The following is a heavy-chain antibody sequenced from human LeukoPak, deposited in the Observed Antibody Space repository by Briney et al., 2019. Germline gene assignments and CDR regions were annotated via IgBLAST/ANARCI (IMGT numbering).Heavy chain of an antibody. CDR2: IFDNGSP. D-gene: IGHD2-21*01. CDR3: ARDHWLLSSKTWYYYGMDV. V-gene: IGHV4-59*01. Sequence: SETLSLTCTVSGGSISGYYWSWIRQPPGKGLERIGYIFDNGSPDYNPSLKSRVAISVDTSKNQFSLKLSSVTAADTAVYYCARDHWLLSSKTWYYYGMDVWGQGTTVTVSS. J-gene: IGHJ6*02. CDR1: GGSISGYY.